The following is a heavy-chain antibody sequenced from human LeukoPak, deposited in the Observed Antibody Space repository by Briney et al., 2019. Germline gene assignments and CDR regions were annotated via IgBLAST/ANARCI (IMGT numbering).Heavy chain of an antibody. CDR2: ISSSSSYI. D-gene: IGHD5-18*01. Sequence: GGSLRLSCAASGFTFSSYSMNWVRQAPGKGLDWVSSISSSSSYIYYADSVKGRFTISRDNAKTSLYLKMNSLRAEATAVYYCARVPNTAGFYFDYWGQGTLVTVSS. J-gene: IGHJ4*02. CDR3: ARVPNTAGFYFDY. V-gene: IGHV3-21*01. CDR1: GFTFSSYS.